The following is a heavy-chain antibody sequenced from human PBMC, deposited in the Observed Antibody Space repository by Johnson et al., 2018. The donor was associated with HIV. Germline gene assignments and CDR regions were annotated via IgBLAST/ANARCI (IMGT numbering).Heavy chain of an antibody. CDR3: ARGGEYSSSLYAFDI. Sequence: QMLLVESGGGVVQPGRSLRLSCAASGFTFSSYGMHWVRQAPGKGLEWVAVISYDGSNKYYADSVKGRFTISRDNSKNTLYMKMNSLRAEDTAVYYCARGGEYSSSLYAFDIWGQGTMVTVSS. CDR2: ISYDGSNK. D-gene: IGHD6-13*01. V-gene: IGHV3-30*03. J-gene: IGHJ3*02. CDR1: GFTFSSYG.